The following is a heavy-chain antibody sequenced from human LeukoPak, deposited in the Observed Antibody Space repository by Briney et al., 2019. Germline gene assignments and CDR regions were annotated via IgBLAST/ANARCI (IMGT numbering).Heavy chain of an antibody. Sequence: GGSLRLSCAASGFSVSSNYMNWVRQAPGKELEWVSAIYTGGSTYYADSVKGRFTISRDNFKNTLYLQMNSLRAEDTAVYYCARDKLGSGYSSDFDYWGQGTLVTVSS. CDR3: ARDKLGSGYSSDFDY. V-gene: IGHV3-66*02. CDR1: GFSVSSNY. D-gene: IGHD6-19*01. J-gene: IGHJ4*02. CDR2: IYTGGST.